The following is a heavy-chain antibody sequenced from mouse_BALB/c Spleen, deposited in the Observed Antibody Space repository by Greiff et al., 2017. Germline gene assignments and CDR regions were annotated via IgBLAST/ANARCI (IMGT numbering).Heavy chain of an antibody. CDR1: GYSITSGYY. D-gene: IGHD2-1*01. V-gene: IGHV3-6*02. Sequence: ESGPGLVKPSQSLSLTCSVTGYSITSGYYWNWIRQFPGNKLEWMGYISYDGSNNYNPSLKNRISITRDTSKNQFFLKLNSVTTEDTATYYCASGGYGNYVYWGQGTLVTVSA. CDR3: ASGGYGNYVY. J-gene: IGHJ3*01. CDR2: ISYDGSN.